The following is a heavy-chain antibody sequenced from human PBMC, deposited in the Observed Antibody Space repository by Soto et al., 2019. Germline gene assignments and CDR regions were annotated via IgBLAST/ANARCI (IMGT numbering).Heavy chain of an antibody. J-gene: IGHJ6*03. Sequence: PGGSLRLSCAASGFTFSSYAMSWVRQAPGKGLEWVSAISGSGGSTYYADSVKGRFTISRDNSKNTLYLQMNSLRAEDTAVYYCAKDHFFNYYGSGALQTPPYYYYMDVWGKGTTVTVSS. CDR1: GFTFSSYA. V-gene: IGHV3-23*01. CDR2: ISGSGGST. D-gene: IGHD3-10*01. CDR3: AKDHFFNYYGSGALQTPPYYYYMDV.